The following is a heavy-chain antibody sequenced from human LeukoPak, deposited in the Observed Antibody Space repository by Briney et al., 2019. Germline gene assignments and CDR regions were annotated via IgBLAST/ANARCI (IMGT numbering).Heavy chain of an antibody. Sequence: GGSLRLSCAASGFTFCSYSMNWVRQAPGKGLEWVSSISSSSSYIYYADSVKGRFTNSRDNAKNSLYLQMTSLRAEDTAVYYCAREGLYTVTTFYWGQGTLVNVSS. CDR2: ISSSSSYI. V-gene: IGHV3-21*01. J-gene: IGHJ4*02. D-gene: IGHD4-17*01. CDR1: GFTFCSYS. CDR3: AREGLYTVTTFY.